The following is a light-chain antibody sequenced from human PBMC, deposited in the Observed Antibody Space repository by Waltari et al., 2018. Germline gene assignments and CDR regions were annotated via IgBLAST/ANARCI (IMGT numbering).Light chain of an antibody. CDR1: KIERKS. CDR3: QVWDDTTNSGV. CDR2: YDS. V-gene: IGLV3-21*04. Sequence: YVVTQPPSVSVAPGKTATLTCGGEKIERKSVTWSQQKPGQAPVLVIFYDSDRPSGIPERFSGSNSGNTATLTISWVEAGDEADYHCQVWDDTTNSGVFGGGTRLTVL. J-gene: IGLJ3*02.